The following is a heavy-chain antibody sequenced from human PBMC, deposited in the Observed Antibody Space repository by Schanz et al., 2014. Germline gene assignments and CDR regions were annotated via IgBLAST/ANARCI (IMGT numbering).Heavy chain of an antibody. J-gene: IGHJ4*01. D-gene: IGHD6-13*01. CDR3: AREQIMAAAGLVDY. Sequence: EVHLVESGGGLVKRGGSLRLSCAASGFTISSYSMNWVRQAPGKGLEWVSSISSSGSYIYYADSVKGRFSISRDNAKNSLFLQMNRLRAEDTAVYYCAREQIMAAAGLVDYWGHGTLVTVSS. CDR1: GFTISSYS. V-gene: IGHV3-21*04. CDR2: ISSSGSYI.